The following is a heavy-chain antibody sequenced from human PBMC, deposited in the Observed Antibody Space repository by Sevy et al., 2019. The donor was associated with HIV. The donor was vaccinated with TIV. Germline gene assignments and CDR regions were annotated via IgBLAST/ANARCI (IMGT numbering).Heavy chain of an antibody. V-gene: IGHV4-59*01. Sequence: SETLSLTCTVSGGSISTYYWSWIRQPPGKGLQWIGYIYYTGKTNYNPSLQTPVTMSIDTSKNQFSLRLSSVTSADTAMYYCARLSRNNVVVTGVRRDGFDVWGQGTMVTV. CDR3: ARLSRNNVVVTGVRRDGFDV. D-gene: IGHD2-21*02. J-gene: IGHJ3*01. CDR2: IYYTGKT. CDR1: GGSISTYY.